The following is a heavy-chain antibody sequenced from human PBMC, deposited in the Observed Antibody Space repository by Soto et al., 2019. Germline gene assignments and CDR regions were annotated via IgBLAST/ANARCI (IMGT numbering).Heavy chain of an antibody. CDR3: ASSEVYSSSSFSEY. V-gene: IGHV4-34*01. D-gene: IGHD6-6*01. J-gene: IGHJ4*02. CDR2: INNSGSN. Sequence: QVQLQQWGAGLLKPSETLSLTCAVYGGSFSGYYWSWIRQPPGKGLEWIGEINNSGSNNYNTSLKSRVTISADTSKNQFSLKLRSVTAADTAVYYCASSEVYSSSSFSEYWGQGTLVTVSS. CDR1: GGSFSGYY.